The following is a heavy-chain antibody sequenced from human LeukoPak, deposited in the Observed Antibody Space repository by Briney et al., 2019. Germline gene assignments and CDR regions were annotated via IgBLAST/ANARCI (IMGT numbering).Heavy chain of an antibody. J-gene: IGHJ6*03. D-gene: IGHD6-13*01. CDR2: ITSSSSYI. CDR3: ARDVYSSSWYYMDV. V-gene: IGHV3-21*01. Sequence: GGSLRLSCAASGFTFSSYSMNWVRQAPGKGLEWVSSITSSSSYIYYADSVKGRFTISRDNAKNSLYLQMNSLRAEDTAVYYCARDVYSSSWYYMDVWGKGTTVTVSS. CDR1: GFTFSSYS.